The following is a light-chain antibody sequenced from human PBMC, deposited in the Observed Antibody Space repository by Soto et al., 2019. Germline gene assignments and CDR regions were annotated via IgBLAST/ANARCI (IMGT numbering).Light chain of an antibody. CDR2: DVS. CDR3: SSYGASITL. CDR1: STDIGSYNY. V-gene: IGLV2-14*03. Sequence: QSALTQPASLSGSPGQSITISCTGTSTDIGSYNYVSWYQQHPGKAPKLMIFDVSYRPSGISDRFSGSKSGNTASLTISGLQPEDEADYYCSSYGASITLFGVGTKVTVL. J-gene: IGLJ2*01.